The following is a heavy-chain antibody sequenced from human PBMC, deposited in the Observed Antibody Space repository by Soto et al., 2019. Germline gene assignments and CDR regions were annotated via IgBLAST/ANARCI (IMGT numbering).Heavy chain of an antibody. V-gene: IGHV4-61*01. CDR3: ARGYSYANYFDY. D-gene: IGHD5-18*01. Sequence: SETLSLTCTVSGGSFKSGSYSWSWIRQPPGKGLEWIGYVYHTGRTSYNPSLKSRVTISVDTSKNQFSLKLSSVTAADTAVYYCARGYSYANYFDYWGQGTLVTVSS. J-gene: IGHJ4*02. CDR1: GGSFKSGSYS. CDR2: VYHTGRT.